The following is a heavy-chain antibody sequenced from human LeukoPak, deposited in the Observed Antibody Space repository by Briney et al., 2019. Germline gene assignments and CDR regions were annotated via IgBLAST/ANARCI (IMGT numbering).Heavy chain of an antibody. J-gene: IGHJ6*03. Sequence: SETLSLTCTVSGGSISHYYWSWIRQPPGKGLEWIGRIYTSGSTNYNPSLKSRVTMSVDTSKNQFSLKLSSVTAADTAVYYCARDLEYYYGSGSRTYYYYYMDVWGKGTTVTISS. V-gene: IGHV4-4*07. CDR2: IYTSGST. D-gene: IGHD3-10*01. CDR3: ARDLEYYYGSGSRTYYYYYMDV. CDR1: GGSISHYY.